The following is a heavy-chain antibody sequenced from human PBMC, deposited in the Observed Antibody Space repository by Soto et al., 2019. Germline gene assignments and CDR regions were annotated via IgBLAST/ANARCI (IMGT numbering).Heavy chain of an antibody. CDR2: IYYSGST. J-gene: IGHJ3*02. CDR1: GGSISSYY. Sequence: SETLSLTCTVSGGSISSYYWSWIRQPPGKGLEWIGYIYYSGSTNYNPSLKSRVTISVDTSKNQFSLKLSSVTAADTAVYYCARGLAFGGVIAYDAFDIWGQGTMVTV. D-gene: IGHD3-16*02. V-gene: IGHV4-59*01. CDR3: ARGLAFGGVIAYDAFDI.